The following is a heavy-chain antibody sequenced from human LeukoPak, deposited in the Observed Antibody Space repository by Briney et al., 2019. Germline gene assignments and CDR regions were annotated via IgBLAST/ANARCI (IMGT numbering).Heavy chain of an antibody. D-gene: IGHD4-17*01. Sequence: PGGSLRLSCAASGFTFSSYAMHWVRQAPGKGLEYVSAISSNGGSTYYANSVKGRFTISRENSKNTLYLQMGSLRAEDMAVYYCARESEYATATVDYWGQGTLVTVSS. CDR2: ISSNGGST. CDR1: GFTFSSYA. V-gene: IGHV3-64*01. J-gene: IGHJ4*02. CDR3: ARESEYATATVDY.